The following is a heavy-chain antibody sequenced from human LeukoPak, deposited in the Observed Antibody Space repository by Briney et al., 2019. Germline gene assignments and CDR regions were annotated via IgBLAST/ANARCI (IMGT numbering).Heavy chain of an antibody. CDR3: ARQGFYFDP. Sequence: PSETLSLTCTVSGGSISNYYWSWMRQPPGKGLEWVGYIYKSVATDYNPSLKSRVTISLDTSKNQLSLKLYSVTAADTAVYYCARQGFYFDPWGQGTLVTVSS. CDR1: GGSISNYY. D-gene: IGHD2/OR15-2a*01. J-gene: IGHJ5*02. CDR2: IYKSVAT. V-gene: IGHV4-59*08.